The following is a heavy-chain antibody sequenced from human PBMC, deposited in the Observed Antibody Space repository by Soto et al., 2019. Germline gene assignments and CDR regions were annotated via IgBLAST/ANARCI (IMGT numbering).Heavy chain of an antibody. J-gene: IGHJ4*02. CDR3: AKGGIQRRYNITKVDFDS. CDR2: ISGSGATT. D-gene: IGHD3-10*01. CDR1: GFIFSNYA. V-gene: IGHV3-23*01. Sequence: PGGSLRLSCAASGFIFSNYAMSWVRQSPGKGLEWVSSISGSGATTYYPDSVKGRFTISRDNSKNTLYLQMNNLRAEDTAVYYCAKGGIQRRYNITKVDFDSWGQGSLVTVSS.